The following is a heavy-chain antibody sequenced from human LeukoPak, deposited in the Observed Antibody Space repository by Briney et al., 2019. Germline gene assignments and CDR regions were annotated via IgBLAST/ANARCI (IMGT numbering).Heavy chain of an antibody. J-gene: IGHJ4*02. V-gene: IGHV1-18*01. CDR2: ISAYNGNT. D-gene: IGHD4-11*01. CDR3: ARDPYRRGFDY. Sequence: GASVKVSCKASGYTFTSYGISWVRQASGQGLEWMGWISAYNGNTNYAQKLQGRVTMTTDTSASTAYMELRSLRSDDTAVYYCARDPYRRGFDYWGQGTLVTVSS. CDR1: GYTFTSYG.